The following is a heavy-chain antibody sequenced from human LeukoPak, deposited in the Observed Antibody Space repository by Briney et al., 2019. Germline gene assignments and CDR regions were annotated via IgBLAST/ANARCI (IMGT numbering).Heavy chain of an antibody. J-gene: IGHJ4*02. CDR2: ISGYNGNT. CDR3: ARDCGYQCLFDY. CDR1: GYTFTNYG. Sequence: ASVKVSCKASGYTFTNYGISWVRQAPGQGLEWMGWISGYNGNTNYAQKSQGGVTMTTDTSTNAAHMELRSLRSDDTAVYYCARDCGYQCLFDYWGQGTLVTDSS. D-gene: IGHD5-12*01. V-gene: IGHV1-18*01.